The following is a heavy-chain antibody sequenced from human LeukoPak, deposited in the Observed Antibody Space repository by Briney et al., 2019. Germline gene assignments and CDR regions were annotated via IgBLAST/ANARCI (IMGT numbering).Heavy chain of an antibody. CDR1: GGTFSSYA. D-gene: IGHD3-22*01. J-gene: IGHJ6*03. Sequence: SVKVSCKASGGTFSSYAISWVRQAPGQGLEWMGGIIPIFGTANYAQKFQGRVTITTDESTSTAYMELSSLRSEDTAVYYCARPSDSCGYYYYYYMDVWGKGTTVTVSS. CDR3: ARPSDSCGYYYYYYMDV. CDR2: IIPIFGTA. V-gene: IGHV1-69*05.